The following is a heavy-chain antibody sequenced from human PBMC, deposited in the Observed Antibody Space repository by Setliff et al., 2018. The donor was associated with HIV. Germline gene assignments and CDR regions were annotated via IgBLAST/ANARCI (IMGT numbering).Heavy chain of an antibody. CDR1: GYTLSTYA. CDR3: ARGGAREYQLLYNYFDP. J-gene: IGHJ5*02. Sequence: ASVKVSCKASGYTLSTYALYWVRQAPGQRLEWMGWINSDNGNTKFSQKFQGRLTITADTTASTAYMVLSSLTSEDTAVYYCARGGAREYQLLYNYFDPWGQGSLVTVSS. D-gene: IGHD2-2*01. CDR2: INSDNGNT. V-gene: IGHV1-3*01.